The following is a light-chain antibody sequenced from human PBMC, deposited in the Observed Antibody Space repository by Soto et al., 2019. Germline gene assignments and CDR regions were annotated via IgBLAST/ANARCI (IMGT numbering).Light chain of an antibody. J-gene: IGKJ1*01. V-gene: IGKV3-15*01. Sequence: EIVMTQSPATQSVAPGGRITPYCSAIEGVSSISAWYQHQPGRAPRLLIDGASTRATGIPAKFSGSGSGTEFTLTISSLQSEDFAVYYCQQYNNWPWTFGQGTKVDI. CDR2: GAS. CDR1: EGVSSI. CDR3: QQYNNWPWT.